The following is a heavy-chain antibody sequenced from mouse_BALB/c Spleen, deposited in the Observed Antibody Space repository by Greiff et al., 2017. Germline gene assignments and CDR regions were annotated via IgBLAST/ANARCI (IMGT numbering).Heavy chain of an antibody. J-gene: IGHJ2*01. Sequence: VKLVESGAELAKPGASVKMSCKASGYTFTSYWMHWVKQRPGQGLEWIGYINPSTGYTEYNQKFKDKATLTADKSSSTAYMQLSSLTSEDSAVYYCARRWDGGYFDYWGQGTTLTVSS. D-gene: IGHD4-1*01. V-gene: IGHV1-7*01. CDR2: INPSTGYT. CDR3: ARRWDGGYFDY. CDR1: GYTFTSYW.